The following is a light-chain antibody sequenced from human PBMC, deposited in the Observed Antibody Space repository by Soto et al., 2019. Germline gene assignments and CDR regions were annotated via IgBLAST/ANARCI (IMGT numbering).Light chain of an antibody. CDR2: KAS. V-gene: IGKV1-5*03. CDR3: QQYDSYSVRT. CDR1: QTITTS. J-gene: IGKJ1*01. Sequence: DIQMTQSPSTLSASVGDGVTITCRASQTITTSLAWYQQKPGKAPKLLIYKASSLESGVPSRFSGSGSGTEITLTISSLQPDDFAIYYCQQYDSYSVRTFGQGTKVEI.